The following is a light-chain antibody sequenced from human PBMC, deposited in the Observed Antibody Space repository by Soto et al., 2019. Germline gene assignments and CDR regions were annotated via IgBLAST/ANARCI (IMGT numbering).Light chain of an antibody. CDR3: QQYGSSPPYT. Sequence: EILLTQSPGTLSLSPGERATLSCRASQSVSSSYVAWYQQKPGQAPRLLIYGASSRATGIPDRFSGSGSGTDFTLTISRLEPEDFAVYYCQQYGSSPPYTFGQGTKLEIK. V-gene: IGKV3-20*01. CDR1: QSVSSSY. J-gene: IGKJ2*01. CDR2: GAS.